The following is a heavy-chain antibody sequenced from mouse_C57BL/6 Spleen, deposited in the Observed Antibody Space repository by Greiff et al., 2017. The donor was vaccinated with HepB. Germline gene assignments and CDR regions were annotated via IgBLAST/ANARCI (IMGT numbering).Heavy chain of an antibody. J-gene: IGHJ2*01. CDR2: ISSGGSYT. D-gene: IGHD4-1*01. V-gene: IGHV5-6*01. CDR3: ARARTTNWDQGYFDY. CDR1: GFTFSSYG. Sequence: EVQLVESGGDLVKPGGSLKLSCAASGFTFSSYGMSWVRQTPDKRLEWVATISSGGSYTYYPDSVKGRFTISRDNAKNTLYLQMSSLKSEDTAMYYCARARTTNWDQGYFDYWGQGTTLTVSS.